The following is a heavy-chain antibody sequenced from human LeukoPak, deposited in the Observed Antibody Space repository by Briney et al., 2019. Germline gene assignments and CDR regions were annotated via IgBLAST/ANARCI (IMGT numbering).Heavy chain of an antibody. CDR2: INHSGTT. Sequence: SETLSLTCAVYGGSFSGYYWSWIRQPPGKGLEWIGEINHSGTTNYNPSLKSRVTMSVGTSKNQFSLKLNSVTDADTGVYYCTRGYCSGGSCYPLKSIYCYYMDVWGTGTTVTVYS. V-gene: IGHV4-34*01. D-gene: IGHD2-15*01. J-gene: IGHJ6*03. CDR3: TRGYCSGGSCYPLKSIYCYYMDV. CDR1: GGSFSGYY.